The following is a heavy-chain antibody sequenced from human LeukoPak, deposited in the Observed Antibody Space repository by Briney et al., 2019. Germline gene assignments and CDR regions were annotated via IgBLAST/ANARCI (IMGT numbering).Heavy chain of an antibody. V-gene: IGHV3-23*01. CDR2: IGGTGGNI. CDR1: GFSFPYG. J-gene: IGHJ4*02. D-gene: IGHD2-21*01. CDR3: VRDNYSYRLDV. Sequence: GGSLRLSCEASGFSFPYGMSWVRQAPGKGLEWVSAIGGTGGNIFYRDSVKGRFTISRDNSKNTLYLHMNSLRAEDTAIYFCVRDNYSYRLDVWGQGTLVTVSS.